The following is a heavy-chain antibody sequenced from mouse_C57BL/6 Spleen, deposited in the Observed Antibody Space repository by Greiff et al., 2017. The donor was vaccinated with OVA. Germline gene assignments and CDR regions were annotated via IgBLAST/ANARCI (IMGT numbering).Heavy chain of an antibody. J-gene: IGHJ2*01. D-gene: IGHD1-1*01. CDR2: INPSNGGT. CDR3: ARRTTVGGRYFDY. CDR1: GYTFTSYW. Sequence: QVHVKQPGTELVKPGASVKLSCKASGYTFTSYWMHWVKQRPGQGLEWIGNINPSNGGTNYNEKFKSKATLTVDKSSSTAYMQLSSLTSEDSAVYYCARRTTVGGRYFDYWGQGTTLTVSS. V-gene: IGHV1-53*01.